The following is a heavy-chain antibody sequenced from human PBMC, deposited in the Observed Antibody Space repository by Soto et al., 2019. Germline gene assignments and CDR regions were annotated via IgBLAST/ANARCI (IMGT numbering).Heavy chain of an antibody. D-gene: IGHD2-15*01. CDR1: GFTLSSYR. CDR2: ISSSSSYI. Sequence: EVQLVESGGGLVKPGGSLRLSCAASGFTLSSYRMNWVRQAPGKGLEWVSSISSSSSYIYYADSVKGRFTISKDNAQKYLYLQMNNLRVEDTAIYYCARAYSGRLPSRADYYYAMDVWGRGTTVTVSS. J-gene: IGHJ6*02. CDR3: ARAYSGRLPSRADYYYAMDV. V-gene: IGHV3-21*01.